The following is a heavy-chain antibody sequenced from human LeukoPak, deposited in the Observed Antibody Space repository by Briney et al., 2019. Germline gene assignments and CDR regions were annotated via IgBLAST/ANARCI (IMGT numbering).Heavy chain of an antibody. D-gene: IGHD3-10*01. CDR1: GGSFSGYY. J-gene: IGHJ4*02. CDR2: INHSGST. Sequence: SETLSLTCAVYGGSFSGYYWSWIRQPPGKGLEWIGEINHSGSTNYNPSLKSRVTISVDTSKNQFSLKLSSVTAADTAVYYCARWGRYYYGSGSRFDYWGQGTLVTVSS. V-gene: IGHV4-34*01. CDR3: ARWGRYYYGSGSRFDY.